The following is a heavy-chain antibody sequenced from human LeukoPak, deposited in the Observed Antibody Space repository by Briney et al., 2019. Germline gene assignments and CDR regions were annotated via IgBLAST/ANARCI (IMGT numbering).Heavy chain of an antibody. Sequence: GASVKVSCKASGYTFTSYDINWVRPATGQGLEWMGWMNPNSGNTGYAQKFQGRVTMTRNTSISTAYMELSSLRSEDTAVYYCARAPYYDFWSGYYGMDVWGQGTTVTVSS. CDR2: MNPNSGNT. D-gene: IGHD3-3*01. CDR1: GYTFTSYD. V-gene: IGHV1-8*01. CDR3: ARAPYYDFWSGYYGMDV. J-gene: IGHJ6*02.